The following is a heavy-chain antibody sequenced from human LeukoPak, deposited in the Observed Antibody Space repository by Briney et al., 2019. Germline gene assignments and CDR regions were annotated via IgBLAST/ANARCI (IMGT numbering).Heavy chain of an antibody. V-gene: IGHV1-24*01. Sequence: GASVKVSCKVSGYTLTELSMHWVRQAPGKGLEWMGGFDPEDGETIYAQKFQGRVTMTEDTSTDTAYMDLSSLRSEDTAVYYCATNRIVVVPAAMWGGWFDPWGQGTLVTVSS. CDR1: GYTLTELS. D-gene: IGHD2-2*01. CDR2: FDPEDGET. CDR3: ATNRIVVVPAAMWGGWFDP. J-gene: IGHJ5*02.